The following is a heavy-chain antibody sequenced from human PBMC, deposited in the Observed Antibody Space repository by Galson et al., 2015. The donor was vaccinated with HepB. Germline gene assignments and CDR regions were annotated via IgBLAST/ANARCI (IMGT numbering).Heavy chain of an antibody. J-gene: IGHJ2*01. CDR2: IIPIFGTA. CDR3: ARGGTYSGSYISYWYFDL. V-gene: IGHV1-69*13. CDR1: GGTFSSYA. Sequence: SVKVSCKASGGTFSSYAISWVRQAPGQGLEWMGGIIPIFGTANYAQKFQGRVTITADESTSTAYMELSSLRSEDTAVYYCARGGTYSGSYISYWYFDLWGRGTLVTVSS. D-gene: IGHD1-26*01.